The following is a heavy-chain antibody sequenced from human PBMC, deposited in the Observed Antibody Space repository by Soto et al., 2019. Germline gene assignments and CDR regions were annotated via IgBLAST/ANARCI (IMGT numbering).Heavy chain of an antibody. Sequence: GGSQRLSCAASGFTFSTYARAWVRQAPGKGLEWVSGVSASGLNTDYADPVKGRFTISRDNSKNTLYLQMNSLRAEDTAVYYCAKRGSGSYYDYWGQGALVTVSS. CDR2: VSASGLNT. J-gene: IGHJ4*02. CDR1: GFTFSTYA. D-gene: IGHD3-10*01. CDR3: AKRGSGSYYDY. V-gene: IGHV3-23*01.